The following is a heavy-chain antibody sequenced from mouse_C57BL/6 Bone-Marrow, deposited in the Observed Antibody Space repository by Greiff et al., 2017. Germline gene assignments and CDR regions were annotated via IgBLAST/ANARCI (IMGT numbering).Heavy chain of an antibody. Sequence: QVQLKQPGAELVRPGSSVKLSCKASGYTFTSYWMHWVKQRPIQGLEWIGNIDPSDSETHYNQKFKDKATLTVDKSSSTAYMQLSSLTSEDSAVYYCARYPLYYGSSSYFDYWGQGTTLTVSS. D-gene: IGHD1-1*01. CDR3: ARYPLYYGSSSYFDY. J-gene: IGHJ2*01. CDR1: GYTFTSYW. CDR2: IDPSDSET. V-gene: IGHV1-52*01.